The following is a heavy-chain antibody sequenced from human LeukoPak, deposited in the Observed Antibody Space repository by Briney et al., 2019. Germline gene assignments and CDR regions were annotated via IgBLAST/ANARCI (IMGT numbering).Heavy chain of an antibody. J-gene: IGHJ4*02. D-gene: IGHD3-22*01. CDR1: GFTFSSYW. CDR3: ASIVVANLFDY. CDR2: INSDGSST. V-gene: IGHV3-74*01. Sequence: PGGSLRLSCAASGFTFSSYWMHWVRQAPGKGLVWVSRINSDGSSTSYADSVKGRFTISRDNAKNTLYLQMNSLRAEDTAVYYCASIVVANLFDYWGQGTLVTVSS.